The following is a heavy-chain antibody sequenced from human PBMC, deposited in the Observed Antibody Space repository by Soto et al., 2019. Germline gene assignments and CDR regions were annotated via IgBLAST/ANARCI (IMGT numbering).Heavy chain of an antibody. D-gene: IGHD3-10*01. CDR1: VGSISSYY. CDR3: ARIVFRFGELDAFDI. V-gene: IGHV4-59*01. CDR2: IYYSGST. Sequence: SETLSLTCTVSVGSISSYYWSWIRQPPGEGLEWIGYIYYSGSTNYNPSLKSRVTISVDTSKNQFSLKLSSVTAADTAVYYCARIVFRFGELDAFDIWGQGTMVTVSS. J-gene: IGHJ3*02.